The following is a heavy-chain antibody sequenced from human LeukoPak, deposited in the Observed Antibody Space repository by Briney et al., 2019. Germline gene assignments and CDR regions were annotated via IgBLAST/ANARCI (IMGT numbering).Heavy chain of an antibody. Sequence: GGSLRLSCAASGFTFSSYAMYWVRQAPGKGLEWVSVTYTRGNSYYTDSVKGRFIISRDTSKNTMDLQMNSLRPEDSALYFCARGGRGSAAVVAPRSFDIWGQGTMVAVSS. CDR1: GFTFSSYA. D-gene: IGHD3-22*01. CDR3: ARGGRGSAAVVAPRSFDI. CDR2: TYTRGNS. V-gene: IGHV3-23*03. J-gene: IGHJ3*02.